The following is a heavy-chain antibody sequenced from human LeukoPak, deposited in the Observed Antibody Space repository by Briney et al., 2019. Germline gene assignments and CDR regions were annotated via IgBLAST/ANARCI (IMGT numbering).Heavy chain of an antibody. CDR1: GFTFSGSA. CDR2: IRSTANGYAT. D-gene: IGHD3-10*01. J-gene: IGHJ4*02. V-gene: IGHV3-73*01. CDR3: TGNYYGSGSYADFDY. Sequence: GGSLRLSCAASGFTFSGSALHWVRQASGKGLEWVGRIRSTANGYATAYAASVKGRFTISRDDSKNTAYLQMDSRKTEDTAVYYCTGNYYGSGSYADFDYWGQGTLVTVSS.